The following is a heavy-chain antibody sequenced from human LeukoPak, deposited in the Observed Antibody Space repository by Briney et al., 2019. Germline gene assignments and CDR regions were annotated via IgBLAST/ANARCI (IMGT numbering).Heavy chain of an antibody. Sequence: TSETLSLTCTVSGGSISSGGYYWSWIRQHPGKGLEWIGYIYYSGSTNYNPSLKSRVTISVDTSKNQFSLKLSSVTAADTAVYYCARAKRDTAWGAFAFDIWGQGTMVTVSS. CDR2: IYYSGST. CDR1: GGSISSGGYY. CDR3: ARAKRDTAWGAFAFDI. D-gene: IGHD5-18*01. V-gene: IGHV4-61*08. J-gene: IGHJ3*02.